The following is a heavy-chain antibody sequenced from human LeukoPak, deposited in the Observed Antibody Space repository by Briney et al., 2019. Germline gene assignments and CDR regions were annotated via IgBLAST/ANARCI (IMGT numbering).Heavy chain of an antibody. Sequence: GGSLRLSCAASGFTFSTHRMNWVRQAPGKGLEWVANIKQDGSEEYYVDSVKGRFTISRDNAKNSLYLQMNSLRAEDTAVYYCARDRRQVTVGYWGQGTLVTVSS. D-gene: IGHD2-21*02. CDR3: ARDRRQVTVGY. CDR2: IKQDGSEE. J-gene: IGHJ4*02. CDR1: GFTFSTHR. V-gene: IGHV3-7*04.